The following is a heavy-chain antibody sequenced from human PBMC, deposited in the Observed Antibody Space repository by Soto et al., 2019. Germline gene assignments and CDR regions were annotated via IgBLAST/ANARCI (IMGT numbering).Heavy chain of an antibody. J-gene: IGHJ4*01. CDR2: FDPEDGET. V-gene: IGHV1-24*01. D-gene: IGHD6-19*01. Sequence: GASVKVSCKVSGYTLTELSMHWVRQAPGKGLEWMGGFDPEDGETIYAQKFQGRVTMTEDTSTDTAYMELSSLRSEDTAVYYCATNIAVACTWVYYYDLSLDYWG. CDR1: GYTLTELS. CDR3: ATNIAVACTWVYYYDLSLDY.